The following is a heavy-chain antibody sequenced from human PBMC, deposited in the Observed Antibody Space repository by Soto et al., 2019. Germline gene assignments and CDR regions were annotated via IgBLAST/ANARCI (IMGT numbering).Heavy chain of an antibody. CDR3: ARVSARVAVPDS. Sequence: QVQLVQSGAEVKKPGASVKVSCKASGYTFTSYNINWVRQATGQGLEWMGWMNPNRGNTGYAQKFQGRVTMTRNTSISTAYMVLSSLRSEDTAVYYCARVSARVAVPDSWGQGTLVTVSS. CDR2: MNPNRGNT. D-gene: IGHD6-19*01. J-gene: IGHJ4*02. CDR1: GYTFTSYN. V-gene: IGHV1-8*01.